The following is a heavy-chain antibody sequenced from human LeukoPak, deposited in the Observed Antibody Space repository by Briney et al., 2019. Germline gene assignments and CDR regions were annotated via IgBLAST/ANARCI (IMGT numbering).Heavy chain of an antibody. CDR3: ARVTSGYYDSSNAFDI. V-gene: IGHV4-34*01. CDR2: INHSGST. CDR1: GGSFSGYY. J-gene: IGHJ3*02. Sequence: SETLSLTCAVYGGSFSGYYWSWIRQPPGKGLEWIGEINHSGSTYYNPSLKSRVTISVDTSKNQFSLKLSSVTAADTAVYYCARVTSGYYDSSNAFDIWGQGTMVTVSS. D-gene: IGHD3-22*01.